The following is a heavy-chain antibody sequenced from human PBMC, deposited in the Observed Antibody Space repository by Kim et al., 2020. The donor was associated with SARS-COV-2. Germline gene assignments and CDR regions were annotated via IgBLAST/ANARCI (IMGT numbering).Heavy chain of an antibody. CDR2: ISSSSSYI. V-gene: IGHV3-21*01. D-gene: IGHD3-22*01. Sequence: GGSLRLSCAASGFTFSSYSMNWVRQAPGKGLEWVSSISSSSSYIYYADSVKGRFTISRDNAKNSLYLQMNSLRAEDTAVYYCARGGDYYDRSGYPTGDYWGQGTLVTVPS. J-gene: IGHJ4*02. CDR3: ARGGDYYDRSGYPTGDY. CDR1: GFTFSSYS.